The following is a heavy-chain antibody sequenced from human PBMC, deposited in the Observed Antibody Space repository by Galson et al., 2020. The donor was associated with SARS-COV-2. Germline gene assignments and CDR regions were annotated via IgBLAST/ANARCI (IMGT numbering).Heavy chain of an antibody. V-gene: IGHV3-30*18. CDR2: ISYDGSNK. J-gene: IGHJ4*02. CDR1: GFTFSSYG. CDR3: AKLPGYDYVWGSY. D-gene: IGHD3-16*01. Sequence: GGSLRLSCAASGFTFSSYGMHWVRQAPGKGLEWVAVISYDGSNKYYADSVKGRFTISRDNSKNTLYLQMNSLRAEDTAVYYCAKLPGYDYVWGSYWGQGTLVTVSS.